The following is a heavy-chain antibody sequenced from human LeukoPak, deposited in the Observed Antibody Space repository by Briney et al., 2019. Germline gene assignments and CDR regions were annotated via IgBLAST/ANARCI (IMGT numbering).Heavy chain of an antibody. D-gene: IGHD3-22*01. J-gene: IGHJ4*02. V-gene: IGHV1-46*01. Sequence: ASVTVSCKASGYTFTSYYMHWVRQAPGQGLEWMGIINPSGGSTSYAQKFQGRVTMTRDTSTSTVYMELSSLRSEDTAVYYCARAGDSSGYYYYFDYWGQGTLVTVSS. CDR3: ARAGDSSGYYYYFDY. CDR2: INPSGGST. CDR1: GYTFTSYY.